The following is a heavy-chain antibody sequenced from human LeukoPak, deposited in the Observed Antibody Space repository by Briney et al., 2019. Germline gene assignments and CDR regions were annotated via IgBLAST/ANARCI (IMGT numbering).Heavy chain of an antibody. Sequence: GGSLRLSCGASGFTFSRYSMNWVRQAPGKGLEWVSSISSSSGSIYYADSVRGRFTISRDNAKNSLFLQMNSLRAEDTVLYYCARSLPGSPNFDSWGQGTLVTVSS. CDR3: ARSLPGSPNFDS. CDR2: ISSSSGSI. V-gene: IGHV3-21*01. CDR1: GFTFSRYS. J-gene: IGHJ4*02.